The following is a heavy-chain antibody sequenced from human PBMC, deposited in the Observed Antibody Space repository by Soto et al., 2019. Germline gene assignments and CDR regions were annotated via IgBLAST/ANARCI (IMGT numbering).Heavy chain of an antibody. D-gene: IGHD4-17*01. V-gene: IGHV3-30*18. CDR3: AKDLSKYGDYESSDY. CDR2: ISYDGSNK. J-gene: IGHJ4*02. Sequence: GGSLRLSCAASGFTFSSYGMHWVRQAPGKGLEGVAVISYDGSNKYYADSVKGRFTISRDNSKNTLYLQMNRLRAEDTAVYYCAKDLSKYGDYESSDYCGQGTLVTVSS. CDR1: GFTFSSYG.